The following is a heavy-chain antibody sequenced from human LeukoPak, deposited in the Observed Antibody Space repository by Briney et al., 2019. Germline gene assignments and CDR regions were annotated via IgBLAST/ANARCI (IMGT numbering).Heavy chain of an antibody. J-gene: IGHJ6*03. CDR3: ARDLLFTTYYYYYYMDV. CDR2: ISAYNGNT. CDR1: GYTFTSYG. V-gene: IGHV1-18*01. D-gene: IGHD1-1*01. Sequence: EASVKVSCKASGYTFTSYGISWVRQAPGQGLEWMGWISAYNGNTNYAQKLQGRVTMTTDTSTSTAYMELRSLRSDDTGVYYCARDLLFTTYYYYYYMDVWGKGTTVTVSS.